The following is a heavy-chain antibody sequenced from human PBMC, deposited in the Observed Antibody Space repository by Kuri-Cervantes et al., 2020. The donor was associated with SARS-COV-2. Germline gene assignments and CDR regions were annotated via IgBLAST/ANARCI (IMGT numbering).Heavy chain of an antibody. CDR1: GFTFSSYA. J-gene: IGHJ4*02. CDR2: ISGSGGST. D-gene: IGHD6-13*01. V-gene: IGHV3-23*01. Sequence: GGSLRLSCAASGFTFSSYAMSWVRQAPGKGLEWVSAISGSGGSTYYADSVKGRFTISRDNSKNTLYLQMNSLRAEDTAVYYCARGLTRIAAAGIGYICPFDYWGQGTLGTVSS. CDR3: ARGLTRIAAAGIGYICPFDY.